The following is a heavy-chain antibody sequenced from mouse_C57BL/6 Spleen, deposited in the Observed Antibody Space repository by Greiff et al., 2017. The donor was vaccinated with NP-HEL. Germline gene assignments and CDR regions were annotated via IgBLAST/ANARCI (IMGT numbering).Heavy chain of an antibody. CDR1: GYTFTSYW. CDR3: ARGDYYGSSPFAY. V-gene: IGHV1-52*01. D-gene: IGHD1-1*01. Sequence: VQLQQPGAELVRPGSSVKLSCKASGYTFTSYWMHWVKQRPIQGLEWIGNIDPSDSETHYNQKFKDKATLTVDKSSSTAYMQLSSLTSEDSAVYDCARGDYYGSSPFAYWGQGTLVTVSA. CDR2: IDPSDSET. J-gene: IGHJ3*01.